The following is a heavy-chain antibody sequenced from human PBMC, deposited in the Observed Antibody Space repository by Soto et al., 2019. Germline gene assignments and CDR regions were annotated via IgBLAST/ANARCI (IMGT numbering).Heavy chain of an antibody. CDR1: GFFFRNYA. CDR2: ISGSGSST. D-gene: IGHD6-6*01. Sequence: PGGSLRLSCAASGFFFRNYAMTWVRQAPGKGLEWVSFISGSGSSTYYADSVKGRFTISRGNSKNTLYLQMNSLRAEDAAVYYCVREASSSGLHLDHWGRGTLVTVSS. V-gene: IGHV3-23*01. CDR3: VREASSSGLHLDH. J-gene: IGHJ4*02.